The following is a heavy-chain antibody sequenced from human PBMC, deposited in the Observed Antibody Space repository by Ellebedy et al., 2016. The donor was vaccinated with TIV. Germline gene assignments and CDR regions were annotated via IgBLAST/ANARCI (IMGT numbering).Heavy chain of an antibody. Sequence: MPSETLSLTCTVSGGSISPYYWSWIRQPPGKGLEWIGYISYSGSTNYNSSLQSRVTISVDTSKNQFSLKLSSVTAADTAVYYCARVVWQQPVSYAFDVWGQGTTVTVSS. CDR2: ISYSGST. V-gene: IGHV4-59*01. D-gene: IGHD6-13*01. CDR1: GGSISPYY. J-gene: IGHJ3*01. CDR3: ARVVWQQPVSYAFDV.